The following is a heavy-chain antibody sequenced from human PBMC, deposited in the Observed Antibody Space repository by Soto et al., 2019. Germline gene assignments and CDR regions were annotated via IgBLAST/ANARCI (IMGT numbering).Heavy chain of an antibody. D-gene: IGHD1-1*01. CDR2: INHSGST. CDR1: GGSFSGYY. V-gene: IGHV4-34*01. Sequence: SETLSLTCAVYGGSFSGYYWSWIRQPPGKGLEWIGEINHSGSTNYNPSLKSRVTISVDTSKNQFSLRLSSVTAADTAVYYCARGRGDVYNPRIYYYYYYGMDVWGQGTTVT. J-gene: IGHJ6*02. CDR3: ARGRGDVYNPRIYYYYYYGMDV.